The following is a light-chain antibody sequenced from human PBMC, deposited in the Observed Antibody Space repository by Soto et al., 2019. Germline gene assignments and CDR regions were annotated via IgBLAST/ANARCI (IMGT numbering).Light chain of an antibody. J-gene: IGLJ1*01. Sequence: QSALPQPASVSGSPGQSISISCTGTSSDVGGYDYVSWYQQPPGKAPKLIIYDVSDRPSGVSSRFSGSKSGNTASLTISGLQDEDEADYYCISYSSSSTYVFGTGTKVTVL. CDR3: ISYSSSSTYV. V-gene: IGLV2-14*01. CDR1: SSDVGGYDY. CDR2: DVS.